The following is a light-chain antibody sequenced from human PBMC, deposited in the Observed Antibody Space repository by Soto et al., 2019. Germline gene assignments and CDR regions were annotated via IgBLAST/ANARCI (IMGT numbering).Light chain of an antibody. CDR2: EVN. Sequence: QSALTQPPSASASPGQSVTISCTGTSSDVGDYNYVSWYQQHPGKAPKLMIYEVNKRPSGVPDRFSGSKSGNTASLTVSGLQAEDEADYYCSSYAGSDNFVFGTGTKVTVL. CDR3: SSYAGSDNFV. V-gene: IGLV2-8*01. CDR1: SSDVGDYNY. J-gene: IGLJ1*01.